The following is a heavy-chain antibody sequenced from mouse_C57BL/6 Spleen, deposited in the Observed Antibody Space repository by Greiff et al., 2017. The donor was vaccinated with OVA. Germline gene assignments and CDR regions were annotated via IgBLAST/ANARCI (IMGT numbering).Heavy chain of an antibody. CDR3: ANNDYYGSSYLDY. CDR2: IYPRDGST. V-gene: IGHV1-78*01. D-gene: IGHD1-1*01. J-gene: IGHJ2*01. CDR1: GYTFTDHT. Sequence: QVQLQQSDAELVKPGASVKISCKVSGYTFTDHTIHWMKQRPEQGLEWIGYIYPRDGSTKYNEKFKGKATLTADKSSSAAYMQLNSLTSEDSAVYFCANNDYYGSSYLDYWGQGTTLTVSS.